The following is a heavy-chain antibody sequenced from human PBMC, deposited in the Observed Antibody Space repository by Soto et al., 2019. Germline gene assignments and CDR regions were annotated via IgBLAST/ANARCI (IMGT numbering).Heavy chain of an antibody. CDR1: GFTFNSYD. CDR3: ARGGYDYRNFAY. CDR2: ISSSGTI. V-gene: IGHV3-48*02. Sequence: EVQLVESGGDLVQPGGSLRLSCTASGFTFNSYDMNWVRQAPGKGLEWISYISSSGTIYYADSVKGRFTISRDNAKNSLYQQMNSLRDDDTAVYYCARGGYDYRNFAYWGQGTLVTVSS. J-gene: IGHJ4*02. D-gene: IGHD5-12*01.